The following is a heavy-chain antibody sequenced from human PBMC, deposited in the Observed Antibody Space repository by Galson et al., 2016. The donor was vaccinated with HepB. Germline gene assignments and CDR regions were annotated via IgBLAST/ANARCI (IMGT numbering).Heavy chain of an antibody. J-gene: IGHJ4*02. CDR2: ISAYNGNT. CDR3: ARAAGVGTTGADFDFWGQGTMTHDTAPDQAYGERGGRGADATAGEYCARAAGVGTTGADFDF. V-gene: IGHV1-18*04. D-gene: IGHD3/OR15-3a*01. CDR1: GYTFTSYG. Sequence: SVKVSCKASGYTFTSYGISWVRQAPGQGLEWMGWISAYNGNTNYAQKLQGRVTMTTDTSTSTAYMELRSLRSDDTAVYYCARAAGVGTTGADFDFWGQGTMTHDTAPDQAYGERGGRGADATAGEYCARAAGVGTTGADFDFWGQGTLVTVSS.